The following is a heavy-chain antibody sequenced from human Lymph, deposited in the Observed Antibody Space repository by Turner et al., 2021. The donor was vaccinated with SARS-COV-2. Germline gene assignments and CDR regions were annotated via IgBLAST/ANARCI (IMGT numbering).Heavy chain of an antibody. CDR3: ARGDYGDYGTVYFDY. Sequence: EVQLVESGGGLVKPGGSLRLSCAASVFTFSSYSMNWVRQAPGKGLEWFSSISSSSSYIYYADSVKGRFTISRDNAKNSLYLQMNSLRAEDTAVYYCARGDYGDYGTVYFDYWGQGTLVTVSS. V-gene: IGHV3-21*01. J-gene: IGHJ4*02. CDR1: VFTFSSYS. D-gene: IGHD4-17*01. CDR2: ISSSSSYI.